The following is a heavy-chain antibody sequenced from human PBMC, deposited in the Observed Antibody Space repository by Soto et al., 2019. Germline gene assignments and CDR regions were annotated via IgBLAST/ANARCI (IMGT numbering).Heavy chain of an antibody. V-gene: IGHV1-3*01. D-gene: IGHD2-15*01. CDR3: ARARVLPYAFDS. J-gene: IGHJ4*02. Sequence: ASVKVSCKGSGYTFINYAIHWVRQAPGQRLEWMGWIDAGNGNTKYSQKFQGRITITRDTSASTAYIELNRLRSEDTAVYYCARARVLPYAFDSWGQGSLLTVS. CDR1: GYTFINYA. CDR2: IDAGNGNT.